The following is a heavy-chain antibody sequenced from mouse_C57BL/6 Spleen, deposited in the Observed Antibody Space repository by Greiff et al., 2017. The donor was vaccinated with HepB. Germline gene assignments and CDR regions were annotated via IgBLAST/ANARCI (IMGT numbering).Heavy chain of an antibody. Sequence: EVQLVESGGGLVKPGGSLKLSCAASGFTFSSYTMSWVRQTPEKRLEWVATISGGGGTTYYPDSVKGRFTISRDNAKNTLYLQMSSLRSEDTALYYCARPQGYGSSYWYFDVWGTGTTVTVSS. D-gene: IGHD1-1*01. CDR1: GFTFSSYT. CDR2: ISGGGGTT. CDR3: ARPQGYGSSYWYFDV. J-gene: IGHJ1*03. V-gene: IGHV5-9*01.